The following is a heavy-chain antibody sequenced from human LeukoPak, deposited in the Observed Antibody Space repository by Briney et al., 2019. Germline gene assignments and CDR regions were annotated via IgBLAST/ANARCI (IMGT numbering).Heavy chain of an antibody. D-gene: IGHD2-15*01. Sequence: SETLSLTCAVYGGSFSGYYWSWIRQPPGKGLEWIGEINHSGSTNYNPPLKSRVTISVDTSKNQFSLKLSSVTAADTAVYYCARASGYCSGGSCYRYYYGMDVWGQGTTVTVSS. J-gene: IGHJ6*02. CDR2: INHSGST. V-gene: IGHV4-34*01. CDR3: ARASGYCSGGSCYRYYYGMDV. CDR1: GGSFSGYY.